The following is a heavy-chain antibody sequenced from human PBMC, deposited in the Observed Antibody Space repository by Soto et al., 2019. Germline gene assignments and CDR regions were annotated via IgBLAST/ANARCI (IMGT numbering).Heavy chain of an antibody. V-gene: IGHV3-30-3*01. Sequence: GGSLRLSCAASGFTFSSYAMHWVRQAPGKGLEWVAVISYDGSNKYYADSVKGRFTISRDNSKNTLYLQMNSLRAEDTAVYYCARDRKWWIYYASSGSNWFDPWGQGTLVTVSS. CDR2: ISYDGSNK. D-gene: IGHD3-22*01. J-gene: IGHJ5*02. CDR3: ARDRKWWIYYASSGSNWFDP. CDR1: GFTFSSYA.